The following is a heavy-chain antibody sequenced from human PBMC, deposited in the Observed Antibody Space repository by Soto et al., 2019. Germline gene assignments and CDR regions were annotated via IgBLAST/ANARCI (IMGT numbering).Heavy chain of an antibody. Sequence: SETLSLTCSVSGGSVSDKTYYWSWIRQPPGKRLEWIGYVYYSGTTNYNPSLKSRVTISVDLSKNQFSLRLSSVTTADTALYYCARSTAVPNSLRSRYFFDYWGQGTLVTVSS. CDR3: ARSTAVPNSLRSRYFFDY. CDR1: GGSVSDKTYY. J-gene: IGHJ4*02. CDR2: VYYSGTT. D-gene: IGHD4-17*01. V-gene: IGHV4-61*01.